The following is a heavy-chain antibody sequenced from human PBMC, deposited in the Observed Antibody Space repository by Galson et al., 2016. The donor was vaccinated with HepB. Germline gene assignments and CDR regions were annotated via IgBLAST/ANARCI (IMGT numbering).Heavy chain of an antibody. Sequence: SLRLSCAASGFAVMTNYMTWVRQASGKGLEWVSVIYSSGNTYYGESVKGRFTISRDEAENAVYLQMNSLKVEDTAVYYCASGFPYMYFDLWGRGALVTASS. V-gene: IGHV3-53*01. CDR3: ASGFPYMYFDL. D-gene: IGHD3-10*01. CDR1: GFAVMTNY. J-gene: IGHJ2*01. CDR2: IYSSGNT.